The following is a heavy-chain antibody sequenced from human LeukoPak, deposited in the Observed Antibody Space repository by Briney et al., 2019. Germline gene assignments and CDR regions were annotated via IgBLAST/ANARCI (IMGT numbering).Heavy chain of an antibody. CDR3: ARDSITGDNSLDF. Sequence: GGSLRLSCAASGFTFSTYGMHWVRQAPGKGLEWVAVITNDGNYEKYADAVRGRFTISRDNSKNTLYLQMNSLSAEDTAVYYCARDSITGDNSLDFWGRGTLVTVSS. V-gene: IGHV3-33*05. CDR2: ITNDGNYE. D-gene: IGHD7-27*01. J-gene: IGHJ4*02. CDR1: GFTFSTYG.